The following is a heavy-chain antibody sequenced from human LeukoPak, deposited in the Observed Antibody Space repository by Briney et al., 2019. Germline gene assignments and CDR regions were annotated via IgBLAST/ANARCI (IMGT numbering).Heavy chain of an antibody. Sequence: SETLSLTCTVSGGSISSGGYYWSWIRQHPGKGLEWIGYIYYSGSTYYNPSLKSRVTISVDTSKNQFSLKLSSVTAVDTAVYYCARAGEDYYGSGSYFDYWDQGTLVTVSS. J-gene: IGHJ4*02. V-gene: IGHV4-31*03. CDR3: ARAGEDYYGSGSYFDY. CDR2: IYYSGST. CDR1: GGSISSGGYY. D-gene: IGHD3-10*01.